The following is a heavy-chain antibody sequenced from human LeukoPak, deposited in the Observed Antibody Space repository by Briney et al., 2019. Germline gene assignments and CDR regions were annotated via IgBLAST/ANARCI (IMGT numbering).Heavy chain of an antibody. CDR2: ISGSGGST. D-gene: IGHD3-16*02. J-gene: IGHJ4*02. Sequence: PGGSLRLSCAASGFTFSSYAMSWVRQAPGKGLEWVSAISGSGGSTYYADSVKGRFPISRDNSKNTLYLQMNSLRAEDTAVYYCAKDDYVWGSYPYWGQGTLVTVSS. CDR1: GFTFSSYA. CDR3: AKDDYVWGSYPY. V-gene: IGHV3-23*01.